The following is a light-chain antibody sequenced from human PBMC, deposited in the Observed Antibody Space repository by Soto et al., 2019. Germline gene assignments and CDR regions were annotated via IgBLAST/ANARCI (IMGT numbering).Light chain of an antibody. CDR2: VNT. Sequence: QSVLTQPPSVSGAPGQGVTISCTGSSSNIGAGYDVHWYQQLPGTAPKLLIYVNTNRPSGVPDRFSGSKSGTSASLAITGLQAEDEADYYCQSYDSGLSGSYVFGTGTK. J-gene: IGLJ1*01. CDR1: SSNIGAGYD. CDR3: QSYDSGLSGSYV. V-gene: IGLV1-40*01.